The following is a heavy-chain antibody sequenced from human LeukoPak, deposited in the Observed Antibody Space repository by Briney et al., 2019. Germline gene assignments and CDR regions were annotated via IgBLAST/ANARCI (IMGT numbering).Heavy chain of an antibody. CDR1: GYPFSTYS. Sequence: GSLRLSCAASGYPFSTYSMHWVRQTPGKGLEWVSYISSSGRAIYYADSVRGRFTMSRDNAKNSLFLQMDSVRDEDTAVYYCARDKGNDYGTYDNWGQGTLVTVSS. CDR2: ISSSGRAI. J-gene: IGHJ4*02. D-gene: IGHD4-17*01. CDR3: ARDKGNDYGTYDN. V-gene: IGHV3-48*02.